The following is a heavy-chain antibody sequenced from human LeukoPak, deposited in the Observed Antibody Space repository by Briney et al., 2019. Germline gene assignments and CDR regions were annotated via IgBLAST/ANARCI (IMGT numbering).Heavy chain of an antibody. CDR1: GFTFSSYA. D-gene: IGHD2-2*01. V-gene: IGHV3-23*01. J-gene: IGHJ5*02. CDR2: ISGSGGST. Sequence: GGSLRLSCAASGFTFSSYAMSWVRQAPGKGLEWVSAISGSGGSTYYADSVKGRFTISRDNSKNTRYLQMNSLRAEDTAVYYCARTYCSSTSCLNWFDPWGQGTLVTVSS. CDR3: ARTYCSSTSCLNWFDP.